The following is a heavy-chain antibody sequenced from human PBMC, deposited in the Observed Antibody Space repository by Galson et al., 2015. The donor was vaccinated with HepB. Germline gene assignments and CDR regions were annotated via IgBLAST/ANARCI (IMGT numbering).Heavy chain of an antibody. V-gene: IGHV4-39*01. CDR1: GASITSSSYY. D-gene: IGHD3-10*01. CDR2: IYYTGST. J-gene: IGHJ4*02. Sequence: SETLSLTCTVSGASITSSSYYWGWIRQPPGKGLEWIGDIYYTGSTYYNPSLKSRATISVDPSKNQFSLKLTPVTAADTAVYYCARPTGGSGSSYFDYWGQGTLVAVSS. CDR3: ARPTGGSGSSYFDY.